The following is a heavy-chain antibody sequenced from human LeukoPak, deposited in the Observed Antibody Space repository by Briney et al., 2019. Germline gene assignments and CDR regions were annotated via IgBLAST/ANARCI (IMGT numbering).Heavy chain of an antibody. V-gene: IGHV3-23*01. D-gene: IGHD2-15*01. J-gene: IGHJ4*02. Sequence: PGGSLRLSCSASGFTFSSYAMSWVRQAPGKGLEWVSTISGSGGSTYYADSVKGRFTISRDKSKNTLYLQMNSLRAEDTAVYYCARAIAVDYWGQGTLVTVSS. CDR1: GFTFSSYA. CDR2: ISGSGGST. CDR3: ARAIAVDY.